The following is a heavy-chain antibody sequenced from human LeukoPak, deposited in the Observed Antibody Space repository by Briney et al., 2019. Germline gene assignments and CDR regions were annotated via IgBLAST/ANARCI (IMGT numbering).Heavy chain of an antibody. Sequence: GGSLRLSCAASGFIFSGSSIHWVRQASGKGLEWVGRIRSKANSYATAYAASVNGRFTISRDNSKNTLYLQMNSLRAEDTALYFCAQWSRYFDYWGQGTLVTVSS. J-gene: IGHJ4*02. D-gene: IGHD1-26*01. V-gene: IGHV3-73*01. CDR3: AQWSRYFDY. CDR2: IRSKANSYAT. CDR1: GFIFSGSS.